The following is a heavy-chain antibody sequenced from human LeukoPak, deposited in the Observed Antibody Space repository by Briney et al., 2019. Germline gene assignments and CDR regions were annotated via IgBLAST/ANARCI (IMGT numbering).Heavy chain of an antibody. CDR2: INHSGST. CDR3: AREGLKSFDY. Sequence: SETLSLTCAVYGGSFSGYYWSWIRQPPGKGLEWIGEINHSGSTNYNPPLKSRVTISVDTSKNQFSLKLSSVTAADTAVYYCAREGLKSFDYWGQGTLVTVSS. V-gene: IGHV4-34*01. CDR1: GGSFSGYY. D-gene: IGHD4-11*01. J-gene: IGHJ4*02.